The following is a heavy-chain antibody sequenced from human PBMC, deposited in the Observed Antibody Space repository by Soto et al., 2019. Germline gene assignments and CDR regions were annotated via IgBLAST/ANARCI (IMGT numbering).Heavy chain of an antibody. CDR1: GFTFSSYA. J-gene: IGHJ5*02. D-gene: IGHD3-3*01. Sequence: PGGSLRLSCAASGFTFSSYAMSWVRQAPGKGLEWVSAISGSGGSTYYADSVKGRFTISRDNSKNTLYLQMNSLRAEDTAVYYCAKDRHYDFWSGYYPHSNWFDPWGQGTLVTVSS. V-gene: IGHV3-23*01. CDR2: ISGSGGST. CDR3: AKDRHYDFWSGYYPHSNWFDP.